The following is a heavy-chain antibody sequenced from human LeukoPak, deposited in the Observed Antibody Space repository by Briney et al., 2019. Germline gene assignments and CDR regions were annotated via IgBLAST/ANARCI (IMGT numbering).Heavy chain of an antibody. CDR3: ARGGLNWNASYYYMDV. V-gene: IGHV1-69*05. CDR2: IIPIFGTA. D-gene: IGHD1-1*01. J-gene: IGHJ6*03. CDR1: GGTFSSYA. Sequence: ASVKVSCKASGGTFSSYAISWVRQAPGQGLEWMGGIIPIFGTANYAQKFQGRVTITTDESTSTAYMELSSLRSEDTAVYYCARGGLNWNASYYYMDVWGKGTTVTVSS.